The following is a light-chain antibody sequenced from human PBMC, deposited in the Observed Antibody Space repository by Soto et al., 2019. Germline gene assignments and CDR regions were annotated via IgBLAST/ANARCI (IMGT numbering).Light chain of an antibody. V-gene: IGKV3-15*01. CDR2: GAS. CDR1: QSVSSN. Sequence: EIVVTQSPATLSVSPGERVTLSCRASQSVSSNLAWYQQKPGQPPRLLIYGASTRDTGIPARFSGSGSGTDFTLTISRLEPEDFTVYYCQQYGSSPWTFGQGTKVDIK. CDR3: QQYGSSPWT. J-gene: IGKJ1*01.